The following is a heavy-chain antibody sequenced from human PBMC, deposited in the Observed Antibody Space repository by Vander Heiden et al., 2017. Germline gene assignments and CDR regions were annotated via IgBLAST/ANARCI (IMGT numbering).Heavy chain of an antibody. V-gene: IGHV3-30-3*01. J-gene: IGHJ4*02. D-gene: IGHD2-21*01. CDR1: GFTFHSYP. Sequence: QVPLVESRGGVVQPGRSLTLSCAASGFTFHSYPRHWVRQAPGKGLEWVALISHSGNNKYYADSVKGRFTISRDNSKNTLYLQMNSLRADDTATYYCARVVDYFSYYFDHWGQGTLVTVSS. CDR2: ISHSGNNK. CDR3: ARVVDYFSYYFDH.